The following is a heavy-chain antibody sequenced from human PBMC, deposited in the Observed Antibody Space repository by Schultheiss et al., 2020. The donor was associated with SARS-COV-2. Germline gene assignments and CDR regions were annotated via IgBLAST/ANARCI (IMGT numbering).Heavy chain of an antibody. CDR3: ARLLTTAGRFDY. V-gene: IGHV4-59*12. J-gene: IGHJ4*02. CDR2: IYYSGST. CDR1: GGSISSYY. D-gene: IGHD1-1*01. Sequence: SQTLSLTCTVSGGSISSYYWSWIRQPPGKGLEWIGYIYYSGSTYYNPSLKSRVTISVDTSKNQFSLKLSSVTAADTAVYYCARLLTTAGRFDYWGQGTLVTVSS.